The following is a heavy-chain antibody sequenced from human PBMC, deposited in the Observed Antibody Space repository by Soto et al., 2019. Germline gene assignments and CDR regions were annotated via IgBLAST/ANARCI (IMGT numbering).Heavy chain of an antibody. J-gene: IGHJ4*02. Sequence: VQLLESGGGLIQPGGSLRLSCAASGFTFSYGIHWLRQAPDKGLEWVAYISYDSSNKFYGDSVKGRFTISRDNSKNTQFLQMYSLRAEYTAVYYCAKLVIGYCSGNTCDDYWGQGTLVAVSS. CDR3: AKLVIGYCSGNTCDDY. CDR1: GFTFSYG. D-gene: IGHD2-15*01. CDR2: ISYDSSNK. V-gene: IGHV3-30*18.